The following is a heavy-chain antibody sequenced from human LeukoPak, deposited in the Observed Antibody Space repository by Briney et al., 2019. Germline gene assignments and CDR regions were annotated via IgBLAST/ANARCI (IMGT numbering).Heavy chain of an antibody. D-gene: IGHD3-10*01. CDR1: GFTFSSYG. CDR2: ISSSSSYI. Sequence: PGRSLRLSCAASGFTFSSYGMHWVRQAPGKGLEWVSSISSSSSYIYYADSVKGRFTISRDNAKNSLYLQMNSLRAEDTAVYYCARDRGSGYYYGMDVWGQGTTVTVSS. J-gene: IGHJ6*02. CDR3: ARDRGSGYYYGMDV. V-gene: IGHV3-21*01.